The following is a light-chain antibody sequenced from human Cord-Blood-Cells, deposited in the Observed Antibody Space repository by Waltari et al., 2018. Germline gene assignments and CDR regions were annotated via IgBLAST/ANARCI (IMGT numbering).Light chain of an antibody. CDR1: QSISSY. V-gene: IGKV1-39*01. Sequence: DIQMTQSPSSLYASVGDRVTITCRASQSISSYLNWYQQKPGKAPKPRIYAATSLQSGVPSRFSGSGSGTDFTLTISSLQPEDFATYYCQQSYSTRFTFGPGTKVDIK. J-gene: IGKJ3*01. CDR2: AAT. CDR3: QQSYSTRFT.